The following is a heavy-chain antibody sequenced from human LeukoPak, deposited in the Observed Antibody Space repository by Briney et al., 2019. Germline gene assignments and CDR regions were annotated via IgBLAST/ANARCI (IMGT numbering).Heavy chain of an antibody. CDR2: TYHSGST. CDR1: GYSISSGYY. D-gene: IGHD2-21*02. Sequence: PSETLSLTCTVSGYSISSGYYWGWIRQPPGKGLEWIGSTYHSGSTYYNPSLKSRVTISVDTSKNQFSLKLSSVAAADTAVYYCARDGSVVTAPTNWFDPWGQGTLVTVSS. CDR3: ARDGSVVTAPTNWFDP. J-gene: IGHJ5*02. V-gene: IGHV4-38-2*02.